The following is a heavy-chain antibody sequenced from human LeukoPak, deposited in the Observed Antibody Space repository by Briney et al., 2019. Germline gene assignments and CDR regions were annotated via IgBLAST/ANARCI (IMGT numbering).Heavy chain of an antibody. CDR2: LYYSGTT. V-gene: IGHV4-39*01. D-gene: IGHD6-13*01. Sequence: SETLSLTCTVSGDSISTSNSYWGWIRQPPGKGLEWIGNLYYSGTTYYNPSFKSRVTISVDTSKNQFSLKLSSVTAADTAVYYCASDRSSWNPGAPYWGQGTLVTVSS. CDR3: ASDRSSWNPGAPY. CDR1: GDSISTSNSY. J-gene: IGHJ4*02.